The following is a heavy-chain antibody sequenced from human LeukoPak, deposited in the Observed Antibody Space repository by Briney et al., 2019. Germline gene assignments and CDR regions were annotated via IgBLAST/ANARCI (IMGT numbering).Heavy chain of an antibody. CDR2: ISAYSGNT. V-gene: IGHV1-18*01. CDR1: GYTFTSYG. D-gene: IGHD2-21*02. J-gene: IGHJ4*02. CDR3: ARDEVSTVTAGGTDY. Sequence: ASVKVSCKASGYTFTSYGISWVRQAPGQGLEWMAWISAYSGNTEYAENIQGRVTMTTDTSTSTAYMELRSLRSDDTAVYYCARDEVSTVTAGGTDYWGQGTLVTVSS.